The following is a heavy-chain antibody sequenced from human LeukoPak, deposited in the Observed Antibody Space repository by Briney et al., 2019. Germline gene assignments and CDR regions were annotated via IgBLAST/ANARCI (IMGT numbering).Heavy chain of an antibody. D-gene: IGHD6-19*01. CDR1: GGTSSSYA. J-gene: IGHJ5*02. CDR3: ASESGIAVAGKAIWFDP. CDR2: IIPIFGTA. Sequence: ASVKVSCKASGGTSSSYAISWVRQAPGQGLEWMGGIIPIFGTANYAQKFQGRVTITADESTSTAYMELSSLRSEDTAVYYCASESGIAVAGKAIWFDPWGQGTLVTVSS. V-gene: IGHV1-69*13.